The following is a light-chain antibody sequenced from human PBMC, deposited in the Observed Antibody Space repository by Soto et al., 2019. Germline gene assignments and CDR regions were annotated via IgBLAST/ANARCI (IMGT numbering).Light chain of an antibody. CDR2: GAS. V-gene: IGKV3-20*01. CDR3: HQYDSSPRWT. CDR1: QSVSSSY. J-gene: IGKJ1*01. Sequence: EIVLTQSPGTLSLSPGERATLSCRASQSVSSSYLAWYQQKPGQAPRLLIYGASSRATGIPDRFSGSGSGTDFTPPISRREPEDFAVYYCHQYDSSPRWTFGQGTKVEIK.